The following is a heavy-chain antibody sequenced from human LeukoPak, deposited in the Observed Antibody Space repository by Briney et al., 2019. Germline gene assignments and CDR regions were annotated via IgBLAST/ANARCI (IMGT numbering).Heavy chain of an antibody. CDR1: GYSISSGYY. J-gene: IGHJ3*02. Sequence: SETLSLTCTVSGYSISSGYYWGWIRQPPGKGLEWIGSIYYSGSTYYNPSLKSRVTISVDTSKNQFSLKLISVTAADTAVYYCAREKDAFDIWGQGTLVTVSS. CDR2: IYYSGST. V-gene: IGHV4-38-2*02. CDR3: AREKDAFDI.